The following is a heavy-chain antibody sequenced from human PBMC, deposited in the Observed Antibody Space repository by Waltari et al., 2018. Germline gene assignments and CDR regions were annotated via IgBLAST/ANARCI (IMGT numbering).Heavy chain of an antibody. CDR2: IYYSGST. V-gene: IGHV4-31*03. CDR3: ARNVVVPAARLDAFDI. Sequence: QVQLQESGPGLVKPSQTLSLTCTVSGRSIRSVGYYWRWLLQHQGKGLEWIGYIYYSGSTYYNPSLKSRVTISVDTSKNQFSLKLSSVTAADTAVYYCARNVVVPAARLDAFDIWGQGTMVTVSS. J-gene: IGHJ3*02. D-gene: IGHD2-2*01. CDR1: GRSIRSVGYY.